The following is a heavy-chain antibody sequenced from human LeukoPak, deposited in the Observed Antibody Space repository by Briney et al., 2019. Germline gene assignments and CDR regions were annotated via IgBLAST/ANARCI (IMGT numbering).Heavy chain of an antibody. CDR2: IIPIFGTA. CDR1: GGTFSSYA. J-gene: IGHJ4*02. CDR3: AISITSSWWLASFDY. V-gene: IGHV1-69*13. Sequence: SVKVSCKASGGTFSSYAISWVRQAPGQGLEWMGGIIPIFGTANYAQKFQGRVTITADESTSTAYMELSSLRSEDTAVYYCAISITSSWWLASFDYWGQGTLVTVSS. D-gene: IGHD6-13*01.